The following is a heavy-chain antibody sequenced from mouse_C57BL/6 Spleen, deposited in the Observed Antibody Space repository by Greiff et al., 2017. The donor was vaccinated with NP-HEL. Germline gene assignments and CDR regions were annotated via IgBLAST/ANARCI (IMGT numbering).Heavy chain of an antibody. CDR2: IYPGSGNT. Sequence: QVHVKQSGPELVKPGASVKISCKASGYSFTSYYIHWVKQRPGQGLEWIGWIYPGSGNTKYNEKFKGKATLTADTSSSTAYMQLSSLTSEDSAVYYCAREGSSSAWFAYWGQGTLVTVSA. V-gene: IGHV1-66*01. CDR3: AREGSSSAWFAY. J-gene: IGHJ3*01. D-gene: IGHD1-1*01. CDR1: GYSFTSYY.